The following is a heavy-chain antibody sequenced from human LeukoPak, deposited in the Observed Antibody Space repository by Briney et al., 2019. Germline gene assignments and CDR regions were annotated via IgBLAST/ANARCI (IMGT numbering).Heavy chain of an antibody. V-gene: IGHV4-4*07. J-gene: IGHJ4*02. CDR1: GGSISSYY. D-gene: IGHD1-26*01. CDR2: IYTSGST. Sequence: SDTLSLTCTVSGGSISSYYWSWIPQPAGKGLEWIGRIYTSGSTNYNASLKSRVSMSVDTSKNQFSLKLSSVTAADTAVFYCARENSGSYREFDYWGQGTLVTVSS. CDR3: ARENSGSYREFDY.